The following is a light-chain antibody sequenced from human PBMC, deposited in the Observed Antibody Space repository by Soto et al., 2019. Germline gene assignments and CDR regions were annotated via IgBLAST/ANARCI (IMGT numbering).Light chain of an antibody. CDR1: QSVTNNY. CDR3: HQCSYSPLT. V-gene: IGKV3-20*01. J-gene: IGKJ4*01. CDR2: GAS. Sequence: EIVLTQSPRTLSLSPGERATLSCRASQSVTNNYLAWYQQKPGQAPRLLIYGASNRATGIPDRFSGSGSGTDFTLTINRLEPEDFAVYYCHQCSYSPLTFGGGTKVEIK.